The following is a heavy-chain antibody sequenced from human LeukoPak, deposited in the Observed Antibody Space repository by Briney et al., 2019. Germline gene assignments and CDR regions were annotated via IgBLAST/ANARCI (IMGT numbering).Heavy chain of an antibody. CDR2: ISSSSSYI. Sequence: GGSLRLSCAASGFTFSTYSMNWVRQAPGKGLEWVSSISSSSSYIYYADSVKGRFTISRDNAKNSLYLQMNSLRVEDTAVYYCARFFQYYDSSGYYYFDYWGQGTLVTVSS. D-gene: IGHD3-22*01. CDR3: ARFFQYYDSSGYYYFDY. CDR1: GFTFSTYS. J-gene: IGHJ4*02. V-gene: IGHV3-21*01.